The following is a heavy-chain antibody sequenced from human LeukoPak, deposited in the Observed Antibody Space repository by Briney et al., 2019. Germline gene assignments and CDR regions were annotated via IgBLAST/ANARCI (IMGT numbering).Heavy chain of an antibody. CDR3: AREYDSSGYHHYYFDY. CDR2: IYTSGST. D-gene: IGHD3-22*01. CDR1: GGSISSYY. J-gene: IGHJ4*02. V-gene: IGHV4-4*07. Sequence: SEALSLTCTVWGGSISSYYWSWIRQPAGKGLEWIGRIYTSGSTNYNPSLKSRVTMSVDTSKNQFSLKLSSVTAADTAVYYCAREYDSSGYHHYYFDYWGQGILVTVSS.